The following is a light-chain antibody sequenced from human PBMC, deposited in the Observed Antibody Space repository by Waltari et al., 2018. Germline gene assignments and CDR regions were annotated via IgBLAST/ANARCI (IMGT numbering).Light chain of an antibody. CDR3: MQDTHFPFT. Sequence: DVVLTQSPLSLPITPGQPASMTCRSSQSLLYSDGKTYLSWFLQKPGQPPRRLIYQVSYWDSGVPDRFSGSGAGTDFTLKISRVEAEDVGVYYCMQDTHFPFTFGPGTKLDIK. CDR2: QVS. CDR1: QSLLYSDGKTY. V-gene: IGKV2D-30*01. J-gene: IGKJ3*01.